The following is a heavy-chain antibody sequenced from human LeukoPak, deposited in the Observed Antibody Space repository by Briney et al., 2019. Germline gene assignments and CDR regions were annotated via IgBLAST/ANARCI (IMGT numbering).Heavy chain of an antibody. CDR1: GYTFINYY. Sequence: GASVKISCKTSGYTFINYYIHWVRQAPGQGLQWMGTINPSGGSTNYAQKFQGRVTMTRDTSTSTVYMALSSLRSGDTAVYYCARVRRSGELLDAGRYNWFDPWGQGTLVTVPS. V-gene: IGHV1-46*01. D-gene: IGHD1-26*01. CDR3: ARVRRSGELLDAGRYNWFDP. CDR2: INPSGGST. J-gene: IGHJ5*02.